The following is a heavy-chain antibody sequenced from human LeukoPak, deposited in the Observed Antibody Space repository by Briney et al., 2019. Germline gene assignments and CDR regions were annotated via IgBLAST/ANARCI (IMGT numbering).Heavy chain of an antibody. CDR2: ISGSGGST. V-gene: IGHV3-23*01. CDR1: GFTFSSYA. CDR3: AKDQVGATTGGIDY. J-gene: IGHJ4*02. D-gene: IGHD1-26*01. Sequence: GGSLRLSCAASGFTFSSYAMSWVRQAPGKGLEWVSAISGSGGSTYYADSVKGRFTISRDNSKNTLYLQMNSLRAEDTAVYYCAKDQVGATTGGIDYWGQGTLVTVSS.